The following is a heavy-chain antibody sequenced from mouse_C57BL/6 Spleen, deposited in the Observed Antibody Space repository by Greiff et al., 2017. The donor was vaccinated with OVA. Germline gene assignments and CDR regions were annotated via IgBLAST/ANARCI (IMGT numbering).Heavy chain of an antibody. Sequence: VQLQQPGAELVKPGASVKMSCKASGYTFTSYWITWVKQRPGQGLEWIGDIYPGSGSTNYNEKFKSKATLTVDTSSSTAYMQLSSLTSEDSAVYYCARYYEYDGGDYAMDYWGQGTSVTVSA. D-gene: IGHD2-4*01. J-gene: IGHJ4*01. V-gene: IGHV1-55*01. CDR2: IYPGSGST. CDR3: ARYYEYDGGDYAMDY. CDR1: GYTFTSYW.